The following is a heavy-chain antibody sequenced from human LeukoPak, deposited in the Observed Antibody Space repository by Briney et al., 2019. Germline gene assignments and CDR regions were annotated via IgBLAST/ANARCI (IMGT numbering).Heavy chain of an antibody. CDR1: GFTFSSYG. D-gene: IGHD2-2*01. CDR3: AKDQCSSTTCYGSPGY. J-gene: IGHJ4*02. CDR2: IPYDGSNK. V-gene: IGHV3-30*02. Sequence: GGSLRLSCAASGFTFSSYGMHWVRQAPGKGLERVAFIPYDGSNKYYGGSVKGRFTISRDNSKNTLYLQMNSLRAEDTAVYYCAKDQCSSTTCYGSPGYWGQGTLVTVSS.